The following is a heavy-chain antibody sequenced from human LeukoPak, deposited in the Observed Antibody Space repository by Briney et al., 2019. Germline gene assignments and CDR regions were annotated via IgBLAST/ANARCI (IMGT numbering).Heavy chain of an antibody. Sequence: SETLSLACIVSGGSISSSSYYWGWIRQPPGKGLGWIGSIYYSGSTYYNPSLKSRVTISVDTSKNQFSLKLSSVTAADTAVYYCARAFLGVVIILGFDPWGQGTLVTVSS. CDR2: IYYSGST. V-gene: IGHV4-39*01. J-gene: IGHJ5*02. D-gene: IGHD3-3*01. CDR1: GGSISSSSYY. CDR3: ARAFLGVVIILGFDP.